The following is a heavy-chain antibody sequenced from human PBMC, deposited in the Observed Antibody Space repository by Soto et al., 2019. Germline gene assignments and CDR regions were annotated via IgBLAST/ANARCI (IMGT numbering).Heavy chain of an antibody. D-gene: IGHD3-3*01. J-gene: IGHJ3*02. CDR1: GFTFSSYW. V-gene: IGHV3-7*01. CDR2: IKQDGSEK. CDR3: AREDDFWSGYKDAFDI. Sequence: GGSLRLSCAASGFTFSSYWMSCVRQAPGKGLEWVANIKQDGSEKYYVDSVKCRFTISRDNAKNSLYLQMNSLRAEDTAVYYCAREDDFWSGYKDAFDIWGQGTMVTVSS.